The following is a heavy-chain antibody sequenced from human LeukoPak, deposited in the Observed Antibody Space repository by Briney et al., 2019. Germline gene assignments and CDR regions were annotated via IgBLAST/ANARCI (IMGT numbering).Heavy chain of an antibody. Sequence: GGSLRLSCAASGFTFSTYWMHWVRQAPGKGLVWVSRIYIDGSSTNYADSVKGRFTISRDNSKNTLYLQMNSLRAEDTAVYYCAKSPYDSSGYYYFDYWGQGTLVTVSS. D-gene: IGHD3-22*01. V-gene: IGHV3-74*01. CDR3: AKSPYDSSGYYYFDY. J-gene: IGHJ4*02. CDR2: IYIDGSST. CDR1: GFTFSTYW.